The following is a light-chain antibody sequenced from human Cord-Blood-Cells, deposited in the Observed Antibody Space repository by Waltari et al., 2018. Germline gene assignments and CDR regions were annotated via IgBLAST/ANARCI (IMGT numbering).Light chain of an antibody. CDR3: SSYTSSSTLV. CDR1: SSDVGGYNY. V-gene: IGLV2-14*03. Sequence: QSALTQPASVSGSPGQSITISCTGTSSDVGGYNYVSWYQQHPRKAPKLMLYDVSNRPSGVSNRFSGSKSGNTASLTISGLQAEDEADYYCSSYTSSSTLVFGGGTKLTVL. J-gene: IGLJ3*02. CDR2: DVS.